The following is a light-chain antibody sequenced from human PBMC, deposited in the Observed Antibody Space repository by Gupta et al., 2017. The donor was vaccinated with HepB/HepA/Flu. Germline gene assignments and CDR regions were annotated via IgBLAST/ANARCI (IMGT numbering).Light chain of an antibody. CDR2: AAS. CDR3: QQYYSYPPT. CDR1: QGISSY. Sequence: AIRMTQSPSSFSASTGDRVTITCRASQGISSYLAWYQQKPGKAPKLLIYAASTLQSGVPSRFSGRGSGTDFTLTISCLQSEDFATYYCQQYYSYPPTFGPGTKVDIK. V-gene: IGKV1-8*01. J-gene: IGKJ3*01.